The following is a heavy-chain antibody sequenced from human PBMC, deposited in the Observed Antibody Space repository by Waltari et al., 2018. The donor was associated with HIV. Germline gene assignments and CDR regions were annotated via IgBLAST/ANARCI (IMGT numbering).Heavy chain of an antibody. V-gene: IGHV3-74*01. Sequence: EVQLVESGGGLVQPGGSLRLSFAAFVSTFSSYCMDWGRQVPVKGLVWVSRINSDGSSTTYADSVKGRFTISRDNAKSTLYLQMNSLRDEDTAVYYCARTFTVATISPLLHWGQGTLVTVSS. J-gene: IGHJ4*02. CDR1: VSTFSSYC. D-gene: IGHD5-12*01. CDR2: INSDGSST. CDR3: ARTFTVATISPLLH.